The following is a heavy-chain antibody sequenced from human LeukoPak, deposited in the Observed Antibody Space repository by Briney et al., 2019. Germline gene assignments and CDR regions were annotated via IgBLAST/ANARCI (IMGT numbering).Heavy chain of an antibody. CDR1: GYTFTDYY. CDR2: INPNSGGT. J-gene: IGHJ5*02. V-gene: IGHV1-2*02. CDR3: ARDAHNGYEFHDWFDP. D-gene: IGHD5-12*01. Sequence: ASVKVSCKASGYTFTDYYIHWVRQAPGQGLDWMGWINPNSGGTKYAQKFQGRVTMTTDTSISTAYMEMSRLTSDDTAVYYCARDAHNGYEFHDWFDPWGQGALVTVSS.